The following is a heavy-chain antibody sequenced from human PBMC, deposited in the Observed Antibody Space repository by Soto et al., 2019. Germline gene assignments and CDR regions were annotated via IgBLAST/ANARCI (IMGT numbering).Heavy chain of an antibody. J-gene: IGHJ4*02. CDR3: ASMGYHYGSGSYPLDY. D-gene: IGHD3-10*01. CDR2: IYNSGST. Sequence: QVQLQESGPGLVKPSETLSLTCTVSGGSISSYYWTWIPQPPGKGLEWIGFIYNSGSTHYNPSLRSRVTISVDTSKNQFSLKLRSVTAADTAVYYCASMGYHYGSGSYPLDYWGQGTLVTVSS. V-gene: IGHV4-59*08. CDR1: GGSISSYY.